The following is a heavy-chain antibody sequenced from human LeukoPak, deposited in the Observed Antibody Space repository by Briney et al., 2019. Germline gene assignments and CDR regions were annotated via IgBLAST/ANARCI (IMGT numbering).Heavy chain of an antibody. CDR1: GGSISNYY. V-gene: IGHV4-4*07. CDR2: IYTSGST. CDR3: ARESGYYYDTSGYTFDY. Sequence: SETLSLTCTVSGGSISNYYWGWIRQSAGKGLEWIGRIYTSGSTNYNPSLKSRVSMSVDTSENQFSLRLRSVTAADTAVYYCARESGYYYDTSGYTFDYWGQGILVTVSS. D-gene: IGHD3-22*01. J-gene: IGHJ4*02.